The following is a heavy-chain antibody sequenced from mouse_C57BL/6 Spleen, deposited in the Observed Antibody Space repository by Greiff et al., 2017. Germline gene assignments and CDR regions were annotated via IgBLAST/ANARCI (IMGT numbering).Heavy chain of an antibody. D-gene: IGHD2-3*01. CDR1: GYTFTSSW. J-gene: IGHJ2*01. Sequence: QVQLQQPGAELVRPGSSVKLSCKASGYTFTSSWMDWVKQRPGQGLEWIGNIYPSDSETHYNQKFKDKAPLTVYKSSSTAYMQLSSLTSEDSAVYYCARRDGYFYYFDYWGQGTTLTVSS. CDR3: ARRDGYFYYFDY. V-gene: IGHV1-61*01. CDR2: IYPSDSET.